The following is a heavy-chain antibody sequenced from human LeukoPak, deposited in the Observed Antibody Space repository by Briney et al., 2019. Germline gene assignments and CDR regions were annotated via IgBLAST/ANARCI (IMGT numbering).Heavy chain of an antibody. CDR1: GFTFSSYE. D-gene: IGHD4-23*01. Sequence: GGSLRLSCAASGFTFSSYEMNWVRQAPGKGPEWVSYISSSGSTIYYADSVKGRFTISRDNAKKSLYLQMNSLRAEDTAVYYCARGQDTVITSRDAFDIWDQGTMVTVSS. V-gene: IGHV3-48*03. CDR2: ISSSGSTI. J-gene: IGHJ3*02. CDR3: ARGQDTVITSRDAFDI.